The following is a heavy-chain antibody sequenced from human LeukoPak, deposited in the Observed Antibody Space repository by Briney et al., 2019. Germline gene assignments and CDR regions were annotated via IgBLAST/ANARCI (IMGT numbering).Heavy chain of an antibody. CDR3: AREPYQPYCSSTSCYLPARYYYGMDV. Sequence: PSQTLALTCSVSNRPITITKWWSGVRQPPGKGLEGMGEIYHSGSTNYKPSLTSRVTISVDTSENQFSLKLSSVTAADTAVYYCAREPYQPYCSSTSCYLPARYYYGMDVWGKGTTVTVSS. CDR2: IYHSGST. J-gene: IGHJ6*04. D-gene: IGHD2-2*01. V-gene: IGHV4-4*02. CDR1: NRPITITKW.